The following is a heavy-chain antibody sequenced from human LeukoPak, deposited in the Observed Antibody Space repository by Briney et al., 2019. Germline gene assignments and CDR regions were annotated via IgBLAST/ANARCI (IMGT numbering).Heavy chain of an antibody. CDR2: INHSGST. J-gene: IGHJ4*02. CDR1: GGSFSGYY. V-gene: IGHV4-34*01. D-gene: IGHD3-10*01. CDR3: ARTLYYYARGL. Sequence: SETLSLTCAVYGGSFSGYYWSWIRQPPGKGLEWIGEINHSGSTNYNPSLKSRVTISVDTSKNQFSLKLSSVTAADTAVYYCARTLYYYARGLWGQGTLVTVSS.